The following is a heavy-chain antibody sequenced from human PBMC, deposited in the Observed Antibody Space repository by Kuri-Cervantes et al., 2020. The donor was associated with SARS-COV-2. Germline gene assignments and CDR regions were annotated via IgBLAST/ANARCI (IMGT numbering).Heavy chain of an antibody. J-gene: IGHJ4*02. Sequence: GESLKISCAASGFTFSSYAMHWVRQAPGKGLEYVSAISSNGGSTYYADSVKGRFTISRDNSKNTLYLQMSSLRAEDTAVYYCARGEGGYSSGWYMGDYWGQGTLVTVSS. CDR3: ARGEGGYSSGWYMGDY. V-gene: IGHV3-64D*06. D-gene: IGHD6-19*01. CDR1: GFTFSSYA. CDR2: ISSNGGST.